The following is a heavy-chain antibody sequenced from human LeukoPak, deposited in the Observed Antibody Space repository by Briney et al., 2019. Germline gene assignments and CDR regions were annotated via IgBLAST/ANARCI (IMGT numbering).Heavy chain of an antibody. CDR2: IIPIFGTT. D-gene: IGHD4-17*01. J-gene: IGHJ5*02. CDR3: ARESGDYLGWFDP. Sequence: GASVKVSCKASGDTFSDYTVSWVRQAPGQGLEWMGRIIPIFGTTNYAQKFQGRVTITADESTSTAYMELSSLRSEDTAVYYCARESGDYLGWFDPWGQGTLVTVSS. CDR1: GDTFSDYT. V-gene: IGHV1-69*13.